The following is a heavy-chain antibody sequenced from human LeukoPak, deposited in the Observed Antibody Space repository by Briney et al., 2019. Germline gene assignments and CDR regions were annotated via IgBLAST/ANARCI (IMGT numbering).Heavy chain of an antibody. CDR3: AREEGYGMDV. V-gene: IGHV3-48*04. CDR2: IGGSNSPI. J-gene: IGHJ6*02. CDR1: GFTFRSYS. Sequence: GGSLRLSCAASGFTFRSYSMNWVRQAPGKGLEWVSHIGGSNSPIYYGDSVKGRFTISRDNAKNSLYLQMNSLRAEDTAVYYCAREEGYGMDVWGQGTTVTVSS.